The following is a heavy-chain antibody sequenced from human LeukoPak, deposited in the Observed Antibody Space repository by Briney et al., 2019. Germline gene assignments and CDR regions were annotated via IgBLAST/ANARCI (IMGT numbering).Heavy chain of an antibody. D-gene: IGHD1-26*01. CDR1: GYTFTGYY. CDR3: ARVAIVGATTHFDY. CDR2: INPNSGGST. J-gene: IGHJ4*02. Sequence: ASVKVSCKASGYTFTGYYMHWVRQAPGQGLEWMGWINPNSGGSTSYAQKFQGRVTMTRDMSTSTVYMELSSLRSEDTAVYYCARVAIVGATTHFDYWGQGTLVTVSS. V-gene: IGHV1-46*01.